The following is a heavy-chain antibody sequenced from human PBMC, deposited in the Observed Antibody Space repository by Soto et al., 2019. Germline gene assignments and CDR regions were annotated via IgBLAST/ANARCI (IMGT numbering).Heavy chain of an antibody. Sequence: PSETLSLTCTVSGGSISSSSYYWGWIRQPPGKGLEWIGSIYYSGSTYYNPSLKSRVTISVDTSKNQLSLKLNSMTAADTAVFYCGRQYFDGSGHSIDYWGHGTLVTVSS. V-gene: IGHV4-39*01. CDR1: GGSISSSSYY. J-gene: IGHJ4*01. CDR2: IYYSGST. CDR3: GRQYFDGSGHSIDY. D-gene: IGHD3-22*01.